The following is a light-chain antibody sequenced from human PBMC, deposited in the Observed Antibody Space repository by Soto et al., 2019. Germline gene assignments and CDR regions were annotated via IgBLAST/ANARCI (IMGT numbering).Light chain of an antibody. Sequence: QSALTQPASVSGSPGQSITISCSGTSSDLDDYNYISWYQQHPGKAPKLMIYEVSHRLSGVSNRLSGSKSGYTASLTISGLQDEDEADYYCTSSLSNSVVVFGGGTKLTVL. CDR1: SSDLDDYNY. J-gene: IGLJ2*01. CDR3: TSSLSNSVVV. CDR2: EVS. V-gene: IGLV2-14*01.